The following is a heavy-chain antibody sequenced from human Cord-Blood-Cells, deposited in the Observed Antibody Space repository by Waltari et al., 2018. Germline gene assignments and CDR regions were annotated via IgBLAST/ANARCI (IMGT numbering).Heavy chain of an antibody. Sequence: EVQLVESGGGLIQPGGSLRLSCAASGFTVSSNYMSWVRQAPGKGLEGILGILSGGSKYYAYSVKGRFTISRDNSKNTLYLQMSSLSAEDTAVYYCARESGYSYGFMNAFDIWGQGTMVTVSS. V-gene: IGHV3-53*01. D-gene: IGHD5-18*01. J-gene: IGHJ3*02. CDR3: ARESGYSYGFMNAFDI. CDR2: ILSGGSK. CDR1: GFTVSSNY.